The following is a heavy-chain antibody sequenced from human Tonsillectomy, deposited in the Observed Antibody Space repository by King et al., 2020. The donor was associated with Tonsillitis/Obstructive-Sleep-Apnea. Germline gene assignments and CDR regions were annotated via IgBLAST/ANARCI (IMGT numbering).Heavy chain of an antibody. D-gene: IGHD3-3*01. J-gene: IGHJ3*02. CDR3: ARGNDDFCSGYVYDAFDI. CDR1: GFTFSSYS. V-gene: IGHV3-21*01. Sequence: EVQLVESGGGLVKPGGSLRLSCAASGFTFSSYSMNWVRQAPGKGLEWVSSISSSGSYIYYADSVKGRFTISRDNAKNSLYLQMNSLRAEDTAVYYCARGNDDFCSGYVYDAFDIWGQGTMVTVSS. CDR2: ISSSGSYI.